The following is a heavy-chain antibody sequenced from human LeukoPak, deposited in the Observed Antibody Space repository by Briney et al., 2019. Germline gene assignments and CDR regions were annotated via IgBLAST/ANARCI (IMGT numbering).Heavy chain of an antibody. CDR3: AKDRPYGDSNWCVP. J-gene: IGHJ5*02. Sequence: GGSLRLSCSAAGFTFSSYGMSWVRQAPGKGLEWVSAISGSDGSTYYADSVKGRFTISRDNSKNTLYLQMNSLRAEDTAVYYCAKDRPYGDSNWCVPWVEGTLVTVSS. CDR1: GFTFSSYG. CDR2: ISGSDGST. D-gene: IGHD4-17*01. V-gene: IGHV3-23*01.